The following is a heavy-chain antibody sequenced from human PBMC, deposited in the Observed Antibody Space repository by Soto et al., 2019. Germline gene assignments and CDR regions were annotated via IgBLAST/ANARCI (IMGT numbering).Heavy chain of an antibody. Sequence: QVQLVQSGAEVKKPGASVKVSCKASGYTFTSYGISWVRQAPGQGLEWMGWISAYNGNTNYAQKLQGRVTMTTDTSTNTSYMKLRSRRSDDTAVYYCARNLIVGATPPYYFDYWGQGTLVTVSS. CDR3: ARNLIVGATPPYYFDY. CDR2: ISAYNGNT. D-gene: IGHD1-26*01. V-gene: IGHV1-18*01. CDR1: GYTFTSYG. J-gene: IGHJ4*02.